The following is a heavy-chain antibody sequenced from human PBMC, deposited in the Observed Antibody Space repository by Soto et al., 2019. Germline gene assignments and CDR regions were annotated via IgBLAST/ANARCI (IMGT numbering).Heavy chain of an antibody. D-gene: IGHD6-13*01. CDR1: GGSMRNYF. J-gene: IGHJ4*02. CDR3: AAGEASSRNLAPYYLDF. CDR2: IHYSGTT. Sequence: SETLSLTCAVYGGSMRNYFWTWIRQPPGKGLEWIGYIHYSGTTSFFPSYNPSLRSRVTISEDTSKNQFSLKLLSVTTADTAVYFCAAGEASSRNLAPYYLDFWGQGTLVTVSS. V-gene: IGHV4-59*01.